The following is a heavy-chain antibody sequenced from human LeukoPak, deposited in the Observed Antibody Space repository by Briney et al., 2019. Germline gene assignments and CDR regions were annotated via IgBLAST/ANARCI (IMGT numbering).Heavy chain of an antibody. J-gene: IGHJ4*02. CDR1: GYTFISYA. V-gene: IGHV7-4-1*02. D-gene: IGHD4-17*01. CDR3: ARGFRFGDYHYFDY. CDR2: INTNTGNP. Sequence: GASVKVSCKASGYTFISYAMNWVRQAPGQGLEWMGWINTNTGNPTYAQGFTGRFVFSLDTSVSTAYLQISSLKAEDTAVYYCARGFRFGDYHYFDYWGQGTLVTVSS.